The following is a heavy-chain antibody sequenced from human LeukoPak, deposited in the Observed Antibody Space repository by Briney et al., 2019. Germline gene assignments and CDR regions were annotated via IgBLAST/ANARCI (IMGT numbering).Heavy chain of an antibody. V-gene: IGHV3-48*04. Sequence: GGSPRLSCAASGFTFSGYNMNWVRQAPGKGLEWVSYISSSGSTIYYADSVKGRFTISRDNAKNSLYLQMNSLRAEDTAVYYCAELGITMIGGVWGKGTTVTISS. CDR2: ISSSGSTI. CDR1: GFTFSGYN. J-gene: IGHJ6*04. D-gene: IGHD3-10*02. CDR3: AELGITMIGGV.